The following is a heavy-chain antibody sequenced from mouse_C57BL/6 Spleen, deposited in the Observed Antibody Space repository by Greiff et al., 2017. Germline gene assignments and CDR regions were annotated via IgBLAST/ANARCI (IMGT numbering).Heavy chain of an antibody. CDR3: ARGGLTTVVAPFDY. CDR2: INYDGSST. J-gene: IGHJ2*01. D-gene: IGHD1-1*01. V-gene: IGHV5-16*01. Sequence: EVQRVESEGGLVQPGSSMKLSCTASGFTFSDYYMAWVRQVPEKGLEWVANINYDGSSTYYLDSLKSRFIISRDNAKNILYLQMSSLKSEDTATYYCARGGLTTVVAPFDYWGQGTTLTVSS. CDR1: GFTFSDYY.